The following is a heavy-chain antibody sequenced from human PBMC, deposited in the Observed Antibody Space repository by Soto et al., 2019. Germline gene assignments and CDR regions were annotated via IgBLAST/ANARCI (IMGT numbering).Heavy chain of an antibody. CDR2: IYHSGST. CDR3: ARVGPYCGGDCYSPPP. V-gene: IGHV4-38-2*02. CDR1: GYSIRNGYY. Sequence: SETLSLTCTVSGYSIRNGYYWGWIRQPPGKGLEWIGTIYHSGSTYYNPSLKSRVTISVDASEHHLSLKLSSVTAADTAVYYCARVGPYCGGDCYSPPPWGQGTLVTVSS. D-gene: IGHD2-21*02. J-gene: IGHJ5*02.